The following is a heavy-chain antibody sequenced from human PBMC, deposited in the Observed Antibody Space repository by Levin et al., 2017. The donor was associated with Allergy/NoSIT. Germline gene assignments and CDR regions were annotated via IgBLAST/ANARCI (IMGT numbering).Heavy chain of an antibody. V-gene: IGHV3-7*04. J-gene: IGHJ4*02. Sequence: GGSLRLSCTASGFIFNNYWMTWVRQAPGKGLEWVANIKHDGGEKNHADSVKGRFTISRDNAKNSLFLQMNSLRAEDTAVYYCARDVGPSSPRSVLLFWGQGTLVTVSS. CDR1: GFIFNNYW. CDR2: IKHDGGEK. D-gene: IGHD1-1*01. CDR3: ARDVGPSSPRSVLLF.